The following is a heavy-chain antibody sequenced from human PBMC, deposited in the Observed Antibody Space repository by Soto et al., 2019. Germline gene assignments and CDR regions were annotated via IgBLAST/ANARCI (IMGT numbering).Heavy chain of an antibody. CDR1: GYTFTSYA. Sequence: ASVKVSCKASGYTFTSYAKHWVSEAPGQRLEWMGWINAGNGNTKYSQKFQGRVTITRDTSASTAYMELSSLRSEDTTVYYCARDLGGWTDYWGQGTLVTVSS. CDR3: ARDLGGWTDY. D-gene: IGHD6-19*01. V-gene: IGHV1-3*01. J-gene: IGHJ4*02. CDR2: INAGNGNT.